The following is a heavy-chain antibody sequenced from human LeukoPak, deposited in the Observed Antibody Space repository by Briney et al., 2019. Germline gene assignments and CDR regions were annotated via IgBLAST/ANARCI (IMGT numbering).Heavy chain of an antibody. D-gene: IGHD2-15*01. J-gene: IGHJ6*02. V-gene: IGHV1-18*01. CDR1: GYTFTSYG. Sequence: GASVKVSCKASGYTFTSYGITWVRQAPGQGLEWMGWISGYNGNTNYAQKLQGRVSMTTDTSTSTAYMELRSLRSDDTAVYYCARYRSGGSCYFHYYYGMDVWGQGTTVTVSS. CDR3: ARYRSGGSCYFHYYYGMDV. CDR2: ISGYNGNT.